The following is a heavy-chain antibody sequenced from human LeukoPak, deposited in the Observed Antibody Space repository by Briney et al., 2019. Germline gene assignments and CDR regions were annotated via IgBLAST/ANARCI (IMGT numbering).Heavy chain of an antibody. CDR2: FDPEDGET. Sequence: ASVKVSCKVSGYTLTELSMHWVRQAPGKGLEWMGGFDPEDGETIYAQKFQGRVTMTEDTSTDTAYMELSSLRSEDTAVYYCATDSRDSSGPLLQNYYYMDVWGKGTTVTVSS. V-gene: IGHV1-24*01. J-gene: IGHJ6*03. CDR1: GYTLTELS. D-gene: IGHD3-22*01. CDR3: ATDSRDSSGPLLQNYYYMDV.